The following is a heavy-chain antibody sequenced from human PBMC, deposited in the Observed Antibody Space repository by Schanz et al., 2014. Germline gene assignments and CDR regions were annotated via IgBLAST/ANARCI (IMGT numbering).Heavy chain of an antibody. CDR1: GFTFSDHF. J-gene: IGHJ4*02. D-gene: IGHD3-9*01. CDR3: ARRNFYDKSAAFDY. Sequence: EVQLVESGGGVVQPGRSLRLSCAASGFTFSDHFMDWVRQAPGKGLEWVGHSRNKGHSYTSEYAASVKGRFTISRDESESSLYLQMDSLKTEDTAVYYCARRNFYDKSAAFDYWGQGSLVTVSS. V-gene: IGHV3-72*01. CDR2: SRNKGHSYTS.